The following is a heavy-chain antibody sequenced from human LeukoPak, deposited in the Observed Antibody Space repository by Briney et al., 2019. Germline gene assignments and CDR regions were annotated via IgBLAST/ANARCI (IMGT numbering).Heavy chain of an antibody. J-gene: IGHJ5*02. V-gene: IGHV3-9*01. CDR1: GFTFDDYA. CDR2: ISWNSGSI. Sequence: SGGSLRLYCAASGFTFDDYAMHWVRQAPGKGLEWVSGISWNSGSIGYADSVKGRFTISRDNAKNSLYLQMNSLRAEDTALYYCAKDTGFEYSSSMSSWGQGTLVTVSS. D-gene: IGHD6-6*01. CDR3: AKDTGFEYSSSMSS.